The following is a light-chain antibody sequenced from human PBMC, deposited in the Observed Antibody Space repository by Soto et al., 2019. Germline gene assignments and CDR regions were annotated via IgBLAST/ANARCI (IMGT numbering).Light chain of an antibody. J-gene: IGLJ1*01. Sequence: QSVLTQPASASGSPGQSITISCTGTSSDVGGYNYVSWYQQHPGKAPKLMIYEVSNRPSGVSNRFSGSKSGNTASLTISGLQAEDEADYYCSSYTSSSTLAFGTGTRSPS. CDR1: SSDVGGYNY. CDR3: SSYTSSSTLA. V-gene: IGLV2-14*01. CDR2: EVS.